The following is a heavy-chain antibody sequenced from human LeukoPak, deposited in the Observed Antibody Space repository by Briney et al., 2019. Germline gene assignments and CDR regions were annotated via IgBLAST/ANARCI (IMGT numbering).Heavy chain of an antibody. V-gene: IGHV3-23*01. D-gene: IGHD3-10*01. CDR1: GFTFSSYA. CDR2: ISGSGGST. CDR3: AKANQPLLWFGELFDY. J-gene: IGHJ4*02. Sequence: GGSMRLSCAASGFTFSSYAMSWVRQAPGKGLEGVSAISGSGGSTYYADSVKGRFTISRDNSKNTLYLQMNSLRAEDTAVYYCAKANQPLLWFGELFDYWGQGTLVTVSS.